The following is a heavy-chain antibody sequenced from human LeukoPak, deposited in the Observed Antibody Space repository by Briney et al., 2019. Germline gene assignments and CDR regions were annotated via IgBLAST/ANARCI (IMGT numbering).Heavy chain of an antibody. CDR2: INSDGTIT. D-gene: IGHD3-16*01. Sequence: GGSLRLSCAASGFTFSSYWMHWVRQASGKGPEWVSRINSDGTITTYADSVKGRFTISRDNAKNTLYLQMNSLRAEDTALYYCSRDLGRYGGNWGQGTLVIVSS. V-gene: IGHV3-74*03. CDR1: GFTFSSYW. J-gene: IGHJ4*02. CDR3: SRDLGRYGGN.